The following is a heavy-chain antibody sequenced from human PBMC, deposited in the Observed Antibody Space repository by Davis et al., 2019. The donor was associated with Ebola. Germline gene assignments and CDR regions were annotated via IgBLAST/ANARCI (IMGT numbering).Heavy chain of an antibody. CDR3: AKVYSSSSDVYYYYGMDV. Sequence: GGSLRLSCAASGFTFSSYAMTWVRQAPGKGLEWVSTISGSTGNTHYADSVKGRFTISRDNSKNTLYLQMKSLRAEDTAVYYCAKVYSSSSDVYYYYGMDVWGQGTTVTVSS. V-gene: IGHV3-23*01. D-gene: IGHD6-13*01. CDR1: GFTFSSYA. CDR2: ISGSTGNT. J-gene: IGHJ6*02.